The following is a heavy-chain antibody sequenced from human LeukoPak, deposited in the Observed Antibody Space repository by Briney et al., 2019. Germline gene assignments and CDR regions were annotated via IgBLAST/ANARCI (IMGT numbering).Heavy chain of an antibody. D-gene: IGHD1-26*01. V-gene: IGHV3-23*01. Sequence: GGSLRLSCAASGFTFSSYAMSWVRQAPGKGLEWVSAISGSGGSTYYADSVKGRFTISRDNAKNSLYLQMNSLRAEDTALYYWAKGKGWELLGVFDYWGQGTLVTVSS. J-gene: IGHJ4*02. CDR2: ISGSGGST. CDR3: AKGKGWELLGVFDY. CDR1: GFTFSSYA.